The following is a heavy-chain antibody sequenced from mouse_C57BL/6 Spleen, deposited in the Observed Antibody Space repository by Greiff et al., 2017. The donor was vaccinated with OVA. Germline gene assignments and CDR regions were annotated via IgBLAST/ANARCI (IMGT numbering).Heavy chain of an antibody. V-gene: IGHV1-64*01. J-gene: IGHJ2*01. D-gene: IGHD3-2*02. CDR3: AREALGDLDY. CDR2: IHPTSGST. CDR1: GYTFTSYW. Sequence: VQLQQPGAELVKPGASVKLSCKASGYTFTSYWMHWVKQRPGQGLEWIGMIHPTSGSTNYNEKFKSKATLTVDKSSSTAYMQLSSLTSEDSAVYYCAREALGDLDYWGQGTTLTVSS.